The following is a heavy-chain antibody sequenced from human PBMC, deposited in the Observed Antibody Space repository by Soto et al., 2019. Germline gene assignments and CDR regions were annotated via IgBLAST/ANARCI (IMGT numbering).Heavy chain of an antibody. V-gene: IGHV1-69*12. CDR3: AKSYITDYGDYFWFAP. Sequence: QVQLVQSGAKVKKPGSSVKVSCKVSGVTFSRNAISWVRQAPGQGLEWMGGIIPIFGTANYAQKFQDRVTITADESTSTAYMELSSLRSEDTAVYFCAKSYITDYGDYFWFAPWGQGTLLTVSS. CDR1: GVTFSRNA. J-gene: IGHJ5*02. CDR2: IIPIFGTA. D-gene: IGHD4-17*01.